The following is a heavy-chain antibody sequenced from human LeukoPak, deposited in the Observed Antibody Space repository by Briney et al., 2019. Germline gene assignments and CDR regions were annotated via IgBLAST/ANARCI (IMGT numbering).Heavy chain of an antibody. CDR2: ISSSGSTI. Sequence: GGSLRLSCAASGFTFSDYYMSWVRQAPGKGLEWVSYISSSGSTIYYADSVKGRFTISRDNSKNTLYLQMNSLRAEDTAVYYCAKAPYDFWSGYPNWFDPWGQGTLVTVSS. CDR1: GFTFSDYY. V-gene: IGHV3-11*01. D-gene: IGHD3-3*01. CDR3: AKAPYDFWSGYPNWFDP. J-gene: IGHJ5*02.